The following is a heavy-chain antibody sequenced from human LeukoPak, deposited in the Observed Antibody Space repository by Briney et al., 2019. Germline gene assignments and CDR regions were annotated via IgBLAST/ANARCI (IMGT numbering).Heavy chain of an antibody. V-gene: IGHV1-2*02. CDR1: GYVLASHW. Sequence: GASVKVSCKASGYVLASHWLHWVRQAPGQGLEWVGYIKPDSDATDLAQRFQGRVTLTRNTSISTAYLELNGLTADDTAVYFCAKDDPHQRFDNWGQGTLVTVSS. J-gene: IGHJ4*02. D-gene: IGHD2-2*01. CDR2: IKPDSDAT. CDR3: AKDDPHQRFDN.